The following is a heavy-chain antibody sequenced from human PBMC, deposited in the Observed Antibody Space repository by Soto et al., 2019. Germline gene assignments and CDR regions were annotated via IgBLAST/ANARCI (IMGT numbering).Heavy chain of an antibody. CDR3: STIALTTYYYYGMDV. D-gene: IGHD4-17*01. V-gene: IGHV3-15*01. Sequence: EVQLVESGGGLVKPGGSLRLSCAASGFTFSNAWMSWVRQAPGKGLEWVGRIQSKTDGGTTDYAAPVKGRFTISRDDSKNTLYLQMNSLKTEDTAVYYCSTIALTTYYYYGMDVWGQGTTVTVSS. J-gene: IGHJ6*02. CDR1: GFTFSNAW. CDR2: IQSKTDGGTT.